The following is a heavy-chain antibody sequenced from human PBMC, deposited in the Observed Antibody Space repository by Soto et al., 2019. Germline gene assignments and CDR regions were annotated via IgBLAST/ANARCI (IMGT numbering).Heavy chain of an antibody. Sequence: PGGSLRLSCAASGFTFSSSGMHWVRQAPGKGLEWGAGIWYDGSNKYYADSVKGRFTISRDNSKNTLYLQMNSLRAEDTAVYYCARDFHVKGYYDSSGHYAPWGQGTLVTVSS. CDR3: ARDFHVKGYYDSSGHYAP. CDR2: IWYDGSNK. J-gene: IGHJ5*02. D-gene: IGHD3-22*01. V-gene: IGHV3-33*01. CDR1: GFTFSSSG.